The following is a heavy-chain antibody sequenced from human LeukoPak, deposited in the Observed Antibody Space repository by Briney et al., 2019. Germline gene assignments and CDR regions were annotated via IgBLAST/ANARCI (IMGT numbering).Heavy chain of an antibody. CDR1: GDSISSGGYF. V-gene: IGHV4-30-2*01. CDR2: IYHSGST. CDR3: AREVDYYFDY. Sequence: SQTLSLTCAVSGDSISSGGYFWSWIRQLPGKGLEWIGYIYHSGSTYYNPSLKSRVTISVDRSKNQLSLKLSSVTAADTAVYYCAREVDYYFDYWAREPWSPSPQ. J-gene: IGHJ4*02.